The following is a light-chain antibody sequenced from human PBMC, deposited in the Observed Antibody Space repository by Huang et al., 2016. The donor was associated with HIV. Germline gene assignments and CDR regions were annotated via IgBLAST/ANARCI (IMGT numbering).Light chain of an antibody. CDR2: GAS. J-gene: IGKJ2*03. V-gene: IGKV3-20*01. Sequence: IVLTQSPDTLSLSPGERATLSCRASQTVPNNYLAWYQPRPGQAPRLLIYGASTRDTGIPDRFSGSGSGTEFTLTISRLEPKDFVVYYCQQFGSSPPYSFGQGTKLEIK. CDR1: QTVPNNY. CDR3: QQFGSSPPYS.